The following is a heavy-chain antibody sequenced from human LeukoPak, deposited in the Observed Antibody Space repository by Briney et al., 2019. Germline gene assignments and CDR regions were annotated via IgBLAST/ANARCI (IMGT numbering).Heavy chain of an antibody. V-gene: IGHV1-18*01. Sequence: ASVTVSCKASGYTFTSYGISWVRQAPGQGLEWMGWISAYNGNTNYAQKFQGRVTITADESTSTAYMELSSLRSEDTAVYYCATVAYGSGTAFDIWGQGTMVTVSS. D-gene: IGHD3-10*01. CDR1: GYTFTSYG. CDR3: ATVAYGSGTAFDI. CDR2: ISAYNGNT. J-gene: IGHJ3*02.